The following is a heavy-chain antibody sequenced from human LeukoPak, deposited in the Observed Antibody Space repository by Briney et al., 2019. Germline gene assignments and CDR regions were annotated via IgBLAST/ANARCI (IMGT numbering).Heavy chain of an antibody. CDR2: VFQSEST. J-gene: IGHJ6*02. CDR3: ARPAQLGSLYYGLDV. Sequence: PSETLSLTCAVSGVSISSSNWWSWVRQPPGKALEWIGWVGDVFQSESTNYSPSLKSRVTISVDASKNQFSLKLNSVTAADTAVYYCARPAQLGSLYYGLDVWGQGDTVTVS. CDR1: GVSISSSNW. V-gene: IGHV4-4*02. D-gene: IGHD3-10*01.